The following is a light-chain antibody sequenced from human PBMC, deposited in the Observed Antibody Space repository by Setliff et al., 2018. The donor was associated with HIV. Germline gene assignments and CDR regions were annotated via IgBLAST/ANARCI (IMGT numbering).Light chain of an antibody. CDR3: CSNTGSSTSV. Sequence: QSALTQPASVSGSPGQSITISCTGTSGDVGRYNLVSWYQQQPGKPPKLMIYQASKRPSGVSNRFSGSKSGNTASLTISGLQAEDEADYYCCSNTGSSTSVFGTGTKVTVL. CDR1: SGDVGRYNL. V-gene: IGLV2-23*01. J-gene: IGLJ1*01. CDR2: QAS.